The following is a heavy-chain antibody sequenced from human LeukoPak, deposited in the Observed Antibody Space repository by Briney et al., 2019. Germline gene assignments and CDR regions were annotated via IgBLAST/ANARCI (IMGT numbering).Heavy chain of an antibody. CDR2: ISSSGTGI. CDR3: ARAMWDAFDI. V-gene: IGHV3-11*01. J-gene: IGHJ3*02. D-gene: IGHD3-10*02. CDR1: GFTFRDYY. Sequence: PGGSLRLSCAASGFTFRDYYMGWIRQAPGKGLEWVSYISSSGTGIYYADSVKGRFTISRDNAKNSLYLQVNSLRAEDTAVHYCARAMWDAFDIWGQGTMVTVSS.